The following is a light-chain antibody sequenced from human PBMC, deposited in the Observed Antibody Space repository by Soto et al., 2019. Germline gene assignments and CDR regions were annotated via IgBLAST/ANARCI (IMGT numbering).Light chain of an antibody. J-gene: IGKJ1*01. Sequence: DIQMTQSLSSLSASVGDRVPISCRAGQTINKNLNWYQQKPGKAPNILIYGASSLQSGVPLSLNGSGSGTGFTLTINSLQPEDFATYFCQHSYSTPPTFGQGTKVEI. CDR1: QTINKN. CDR2: GAS. CDR3: QHSYSTPPT. V-gene: IGKV1-39*01.